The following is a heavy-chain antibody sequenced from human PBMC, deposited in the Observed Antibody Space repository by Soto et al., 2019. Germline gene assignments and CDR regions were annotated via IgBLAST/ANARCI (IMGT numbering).Heavy chain of an antibody. V-gene: IGHV4-31*03. CDR2: IYYSGST. Sequence: SETLSLTCTVSGGSISSGGYYWSWIRQHPGKGLEWIGYIYYSGSTYYNPSLKSRVTISVDTSKNQFSLKLSSVTATDTVVYYCARAIGGSCYSCFDYWGQGTLVTVSS. J-gene: IGHJ4*02. CDR1: GGSISSGGYY. CDR3: ARAIGGSCYSCFDY. D-gene: IGHD2-15*01.